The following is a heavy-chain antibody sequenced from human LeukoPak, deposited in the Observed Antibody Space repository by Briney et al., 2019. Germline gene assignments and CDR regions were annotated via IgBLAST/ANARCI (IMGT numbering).Heavy chain of an antibody. D-gene: IGHD3-3*01. CDR3: ASNYYDFWSGYYYYYGMDV. V-gene: IGHV3-33*08. CDR1: GFTFSSYA. CDR2: IWYDGSNK. J-gene: IGHJ6*02. Sequence: GGSLRLSCAASGFTFSSYAMHWVRQASGKGLEWVAVIWYDGSNKYYADSVKGRFTISRDNSKNTLYLQMNSLRAEDTAVYYCASNYYDFWSGYYYYYGMDVWGQGTTVTVSS.